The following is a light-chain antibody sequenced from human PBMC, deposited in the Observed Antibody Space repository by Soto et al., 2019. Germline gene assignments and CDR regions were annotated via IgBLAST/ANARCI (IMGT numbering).Light chain of an antibody. CDR3: QQYYSYPRT. CDR1: QGISSY. J-gene: IGKJ1*01. Sequence: AIRMTQSPSSSSASTGXRXXXXPXPSQGISSYLAWYQQKPGKAPKLLIYAASTLQSGVPSRFSGSGSGTDFTLTISCLQSEDFATYYCQQYYSYPRTFGQGTKVDIK. V-gene: IGKV1-8*01. CDR2: AAS.